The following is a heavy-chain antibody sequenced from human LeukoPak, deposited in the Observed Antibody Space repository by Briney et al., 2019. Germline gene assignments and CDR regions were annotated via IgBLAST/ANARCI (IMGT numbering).Heavy chain of an antibody. Sequence: SETLSLTCTVSGGSLSSGNYYWSWIRQPAGKGLEWIGHIYTGGSTNYNPSLKSRVTISVDTSKNQFSLNLSSMTAADTAVYYCARDSLYNFWSGYYHTTYYFDYWGQGTLVTVSS. CDR2: IYTGGST. V-gene: IGHV4-61*09. D-gene: IGHD3-3*01. CDR3: ARDSLYNFWSGYYHTTYYFDY. CDR1: GGSLSSGNYY. J-gene: IGHJ4*02.